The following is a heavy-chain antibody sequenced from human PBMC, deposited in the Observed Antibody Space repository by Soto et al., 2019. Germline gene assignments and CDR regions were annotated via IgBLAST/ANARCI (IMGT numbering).Heavy chain of an antibody. D-gene: IGHD3-9*01. Sequence: ASVKVACKASCYTFTNYGISWVRQAPGEGLEWMGWISAYNGNTNYAQKLQGRVTMTTDTSTSTAYMELRSLRSDDTAVYYCARDLWAYYDILTGYYGPRDAFDIWGQGTMVTVS. V-gene: IGHV1-18*01. J-gene: IGHJ3*02. CDR1: CYTFTNYG. CDR3: ARDLWAYYDILTGYYGPRDAFDI. CDR2: ISAYNGNT.